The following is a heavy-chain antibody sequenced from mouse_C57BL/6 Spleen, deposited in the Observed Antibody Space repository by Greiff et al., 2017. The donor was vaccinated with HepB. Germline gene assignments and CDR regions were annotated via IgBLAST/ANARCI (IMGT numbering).Heavy chain of an antibody. Sequence: EVHLVESGGGLVQSGRSLRLSCATSGFTFSDFYMEWVRQAPGKGLEWIAASRNKANDYTTEYSASVKGRFIVSRDTSQSILYLQMNALRAEDTAIYYCARDAWSPYYYGSSPHWYFDVWGTGTTVTVSS. D-gene: IGHD1-1*01. CDR2: SRNKANDYTT. V-gene: IGHV7-1*01. CDR1: GFTFSDFY. J-gene: IGHJ1*03. CDR3: ARDAWSPYYYGSSPHWYFDV.